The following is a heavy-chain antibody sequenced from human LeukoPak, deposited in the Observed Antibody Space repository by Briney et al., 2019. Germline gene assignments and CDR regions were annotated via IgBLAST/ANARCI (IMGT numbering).Heavy chain of an antibody. Sequence: SETLSLTCTVSGGSISSYYWGWIRQPPGKGLEWIGSIYYSGSTYYNPSLKSRVTISVDTSKNQFSLKLSSVTAADTAVYYCASYYDFWSGYPNYYGMDVWGQGTTVTVSS. J-gene: IGHJ6*02. D-gene: IGHD3-3*01. CDR2: IYYSGST. V-gene: IGHV4-39*01. CDR1: GGSISSYY. CDR3: ASYYDFWSGYPNYYGMDV.